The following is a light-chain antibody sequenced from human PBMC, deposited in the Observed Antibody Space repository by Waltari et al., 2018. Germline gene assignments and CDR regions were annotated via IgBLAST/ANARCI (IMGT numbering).Light chain of an antibody. CDR2: GAS. CDR1: QSVSSSY. CDR3: QQYGSSRGT. V-gene: IGKV3-20*01. J-gene: IGKJ1*01. Sequence: EIVLTQSPGTLSLSPGERATLSCRASQSVSSSYLAWYQQKPGQAPRLLIYGASCRATGIPNSFSGSWSGTDFTLTISRLEPEDFAVYYCQQYGSSRGTFGQGTKVEIK.